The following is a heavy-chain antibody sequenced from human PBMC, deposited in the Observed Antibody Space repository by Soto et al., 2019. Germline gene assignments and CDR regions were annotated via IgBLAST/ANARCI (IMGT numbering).Heavy chain of an antibody. J-gene: IGHJ4*02. CDR2: IYWDDDK. V-gene: IGHV2-5*02. Sequence: QITLKESGPTLVKPTQTLTLTCTFSGFSLSTSGVGVGWIRQPPGKALEWLALIYWDDDKRYSPSLKSRLTITKDTSKIQVVLTMTNMDPVDTATYYCAHVYYDILTGYYPCYFDYWGQGTLVTVSS. D-gene: IGHD3-9*01. CDR1: GFSLSTSGVG. CDR3: AHVYYDILTGYYPCYFDY.